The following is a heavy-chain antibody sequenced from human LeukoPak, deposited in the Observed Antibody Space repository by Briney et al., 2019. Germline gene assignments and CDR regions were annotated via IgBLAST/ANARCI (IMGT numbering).Heavy chain of an antibody. CDR2: INSDGSST. D-gene: IGHD2-2*01. V-gene: IGHV3-74*01. Sequence: GGSLRLSCAASGFTFSSYWMHWVRQAPGKGLVWVSRINSDGSSTSYADSVKGRFTISRDNARNSLYLQMNSLRAEDTAFYYCAREQRYCGSTSCYSFFDYWGQGTLVTVSS. CDR1: GFTFSSYW. CDR3: AREQRYCGSTSCYSFFDY. J-gene: IGHJ4*02.